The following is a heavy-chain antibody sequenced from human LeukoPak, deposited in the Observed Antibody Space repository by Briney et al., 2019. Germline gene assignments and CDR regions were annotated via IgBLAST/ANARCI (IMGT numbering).Heavy chain of an antibody. J-gene: IGHJ6*04. V-gene: IGHV1-24*01. CDR2: FDPEDGET. CDR1: GYTLTELS. CDR3: ATDLPTSYDFWSGAGGV. Sequence: ASVKVSCKVSGYTLTELSMHWVRQAPGKGLEWMGGFDPEDGETIYAQKFQGGVTMTEDTSTDTAYMELSSLRSEDTAVYYCATDLPTSYDFWSGAGGVWGKGTTVTVSS. D-gene: IGHD3-3*01.